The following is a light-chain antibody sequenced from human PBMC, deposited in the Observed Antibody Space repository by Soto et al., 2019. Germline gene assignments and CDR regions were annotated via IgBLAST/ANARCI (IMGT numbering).Light chain of an antibody. V-gene: IGLV2-8*01. CDR2: EVN. Sequence: QSALTQPPSASGSPGQSVTISCTGTSDDVGGYNYVSWYQQYPGKAPKLMIYEVNKRPSGVPDRFSGSKSGNTASLTVSGLLAEDEADYYCSSHAGSNPVVFGGGTKVTVL. CDR3: SSHAGSNPVV. CDR1: SDDVGGYNY. J-gene: IGLJ2*01.